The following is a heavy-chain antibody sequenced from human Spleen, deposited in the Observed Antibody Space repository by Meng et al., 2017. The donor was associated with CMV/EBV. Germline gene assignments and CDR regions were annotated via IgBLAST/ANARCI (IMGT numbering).Heavy chain of an antibody. V-gene: IGHV3-7*01. Sequence: GESLKISCAASKFTFSKYWMSWVRQAPGKGLEWVANIKLDGSEKDYADSVKGRFIISRDDAKNLLYLQMNSLRVEDTDKYYCARLKITMVSALDAWGQGTVVTVSS. CDR2: IKLDGSEK. J-gene: IGHJ5*02. CDR3: ARLKITMVSALDA. CDR1: KFTFSKYW. D-gene: IGHD3-10*01.